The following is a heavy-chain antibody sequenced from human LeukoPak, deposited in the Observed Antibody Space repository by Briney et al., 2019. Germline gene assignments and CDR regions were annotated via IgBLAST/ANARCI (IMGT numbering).Heavy chain of an antibody. Sequence: SETLSLTCTVSGGSISNSSYSWGWIRQPPGKGLEWIGSIYYSGTTYYNPSLKSRVTISVDTSKIQFSLKLSSVAATDTAMYFCARLRFDFWSGYTHPYFDYWGQGTLVTVSS. V-gene: IGHV4-39*01. CDR2: IYYSGTT. CDR1: GGSISNSSYS. J-gene: IGHJ4*02. D-gene: IGHD3-3*01. CDR3: ARLRFDFWSGYTHPYFDY.